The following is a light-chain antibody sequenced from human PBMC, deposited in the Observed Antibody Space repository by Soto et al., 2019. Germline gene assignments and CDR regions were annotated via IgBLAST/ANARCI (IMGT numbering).Light chain of an antibody. CDR3: AAWDDSLL. CDR2: RNN. J-gene: IGLJ2*01. CDR1: SSNIGTNP. Sequence: QSVLTQPPSASGTPGQRVTISCSGSSSNIGTNPVYWYQQLPGTAPKLLIYRNNQRPSGVPDRFSGSKSGTSASLAISGLRSEDEADYYCAAWDDSLLFGGGTKLTVL. V-gene: IGLV1-47*01.